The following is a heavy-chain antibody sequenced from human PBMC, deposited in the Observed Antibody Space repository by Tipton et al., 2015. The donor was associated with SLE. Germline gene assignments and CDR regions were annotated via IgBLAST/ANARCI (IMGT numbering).Heavy chain of an antibody. CDR1: GGSISSNY. V-gene: IGHV4-59*12. J-gene: IGHJ6*02. CDR2: IYNSGST. D-gene: IGHD3-10*01. CDR3: ARDSGGMDV. Sequence: GLVKPSETLSLTCTVSGGSISSNYWSWIRQPPGKGLEWIGNIYNSGSTNYNPSLKSRVTISVDTSKNQFSLNLTSLTAADTAVYYCARDSGGMDVWGQGTTVAVSS.